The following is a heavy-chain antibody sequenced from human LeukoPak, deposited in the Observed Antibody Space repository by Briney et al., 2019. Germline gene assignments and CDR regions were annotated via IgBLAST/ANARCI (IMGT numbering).Heavy chain of an antibody. CDR2: IYYSGST. D-gene: IGHD5-12*01. V-gene: IGHV4-39*01. CDR1: GGSISSSSYY. CDR3: ARGGYSGYSRHGLRGGLYYMDV. J-gene: IGHJ6*03. Sequence: SETLSLTCTVSGGSISSSSYYWGWIRQPPGKGLEWIGSIYYSGSTYYNPSLKSRVTISVDTSKNQFSLKLSSVTAADTAVYYCARGGYSGYSRHGLRGGLYYMDVWGKGTTVTVSS.